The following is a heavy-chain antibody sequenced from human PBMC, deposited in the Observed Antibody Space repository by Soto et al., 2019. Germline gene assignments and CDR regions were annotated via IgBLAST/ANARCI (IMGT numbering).Heavy chain of an antibody. V-gene: IGHV2-5*02. CDR1: GFSLSTGGVG. CDR2: IYWDDDK. Sequence: QITLKESGPTLVKPTQTLTLTCTFSGFSLSTGGVGVGWIRQPPGKALEWLALIYWDDDKRYSPSLKSRLTVPKHTSKNQVVLTLTNMDPVDTATYYCAHSRCGGDCLRSYSSHYYYGMDVWGQGTTVTVSS. D-gene: IGHD2-21*02. CDR3: AHSRCGGDCLRSYSSHYYYGMDV. J-gene: IGHJ6*02.